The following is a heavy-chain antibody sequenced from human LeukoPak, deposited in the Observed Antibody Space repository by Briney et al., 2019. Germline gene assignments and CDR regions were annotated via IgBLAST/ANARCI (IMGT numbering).Heavy chain of an antibody. Sequence: PSETLSLTCAVYGGSFSSYYWSWIRQPPGKGLEWIGEINHSGSTNYNPSLKSRVTISVDTSKNQFSLKLSSVTAADTAVYYCARGGSGWSTSFWYYYGMDVWGQGTTVTVSS. CDR1: GGSFSSYY. CDR3: ARGGSGWSTSFWYYYGMDV. V-gene: IGHV4-34*01. CDR2: INHSGST. J-gene: IGHJ6*02. D-gene: IGHD6-19*01.